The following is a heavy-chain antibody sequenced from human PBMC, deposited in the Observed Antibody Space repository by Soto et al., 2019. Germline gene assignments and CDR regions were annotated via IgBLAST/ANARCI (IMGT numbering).Heavy chain of an antibody. Sequence: PLETLSLTCAVSGGSISSSNWWSWVRQPPGKGLEWIGEIYHSGSTNYNPSLKSRVTISVDTSKNQFSLKLTSVTAADTALYYCARGNCSSPNCYSFSGYYGMDVWGQGTTVTVSS. CDR2: IYHSGST. V-gene: IGHV4-4*02. CDR1: GGSISSSNW. J-gene: IGHJ6*02. CDR3: ARGNCSSPNCYSFSGYYGMDV. D-gene: IGHD2-2*01.